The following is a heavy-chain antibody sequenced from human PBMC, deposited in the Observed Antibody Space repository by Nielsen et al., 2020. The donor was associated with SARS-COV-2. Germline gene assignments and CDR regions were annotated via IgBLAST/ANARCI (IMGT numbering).Heavy chain of an antibody. CDR2: ISDDGSNK. Sequence: GESLKISCAASGFTFSTYTMYWVRQAPGKGLEWVAVISDDGSNKYSADSVKGRFTISRDNAKNSMSLQMNSLRVEDTAVYYCARDWSRAFDVWGQGTMVTVSS. V-gene: IGHV3-30-3*01. CDR3: ARDWSRAFDV. CDR1: GFTFSTYT. J-gene: IGHJ3*01.